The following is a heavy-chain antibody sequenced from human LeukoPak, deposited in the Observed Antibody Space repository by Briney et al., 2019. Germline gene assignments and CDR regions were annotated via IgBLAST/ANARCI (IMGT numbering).Heavy chain of an antibody. CDR3: ARGVVVPAAPYYFDY. Sequence: SETLSLTCTVSGGSISSYYWSWIRQPPGKGLEWIGYIYYSGSTNYNPSLKSRVTISVDTSKNQFSLKLSSVTAADTAVYYCARGVVVPAAPYYFDYWGQGTLVTVSS. CDR1: GGSISSYY. J-gene: IGHJ4*02. CDR2: IYYSGST. D-gene: IGHD2-2*01. V-gene: IGHV4-59*01.